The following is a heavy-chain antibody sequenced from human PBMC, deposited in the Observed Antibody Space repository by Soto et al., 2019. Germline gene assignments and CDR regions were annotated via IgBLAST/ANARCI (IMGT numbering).Heavy chain of an antibody. CDR1: GVTLSNAW. Sequence: AGGSVRLACAASGVTLSNAWMNWVRQAPGKGLEWVGRIKSKTDGGTTGYAAPVKGRFTISRDDSKNTLYLQMSSLKTEDTAVYYCTTDIPLVRGVVNYPYGMDVSGQGPTVTVSS. D-gene: IGHD3-10*01. CDR3: TTDIPLVRGVVNYPYGMDV. J-gene: IGHJ6*02. V-gene: IGHV3-15*07. CDR2: IKSKTDGGTT.